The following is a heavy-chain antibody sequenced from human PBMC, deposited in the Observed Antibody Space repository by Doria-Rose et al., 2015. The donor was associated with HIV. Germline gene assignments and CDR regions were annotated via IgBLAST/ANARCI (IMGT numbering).Heavy chain of an antibody. J-gene: IGHJ4*02. CDR2: IFSDDAR. CDR1: GVSLSSPGMG. D-gene: IGHD6-13*01. CDR3: ARIKSSRWYHKYYFDF. V-gene: IGHV2-26*01. Sequence: QITLKESGPVLVKPAETLTLTCTVSGVSLSSPGMGVSWIRQPPGKALEWLANIFSDDARSYTPSLKSRLSISRGTSKSQVVLTMTDMDPVDTATYYCARIKSSRWYHKYYFDFWGQGTLVIVSA.